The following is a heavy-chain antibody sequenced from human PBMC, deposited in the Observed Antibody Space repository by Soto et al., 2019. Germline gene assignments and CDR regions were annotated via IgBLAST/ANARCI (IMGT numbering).Heavy chain of an antibody. V-gene: IGHV3-23*01. Sequence: GDLRVYCRGSGFSFSTYAMALFRLPVRKGLELATGISDRGRRTYYAGSEKTRFSKSRDNTKKTQYRQRISMRAEDTVVYYCAIKIELLSARFASLGKRALVT. D-gene: IGHD1-26*01. CDR2: ISDRGRRT. CDR3: AIKIELLSARFAS. CDR1: GFSFSTYA. J-gene: IGHJ5*02.